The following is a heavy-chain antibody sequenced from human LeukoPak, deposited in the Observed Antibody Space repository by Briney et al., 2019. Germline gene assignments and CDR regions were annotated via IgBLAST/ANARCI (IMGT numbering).Heavy chain of an antibody. CDR1: GGTFSSYA. J-gene: IGHJ4*02. V-gene: IGHV1-69*13. CDR3: ARQRLGELSLIPDY. D-gene: IGHD3-16*02. CDR2: IIPIFGTA. Sequence: GASVKVSCKASGGTFSSYAISWVRQAPGQGLEWMGGIIPIFGTANYAQKLQGRVTITADESTSTAYMELSSLRSEDTAVYYCARQRLGELSLIPDYWGQGTLVTVSS.